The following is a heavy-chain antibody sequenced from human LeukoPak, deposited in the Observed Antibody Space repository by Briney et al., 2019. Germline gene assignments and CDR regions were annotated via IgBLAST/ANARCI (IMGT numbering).Heavy chain of an antibody. CDR3: AKAHAHYDILTGYLYYFDY. D-gene: IGHD3-9*01. Sequence: GGSLRLSCAASGFTFNNYAMSWVRQAPGKGLEWVSAISGSGGSTYYADSVKGRFTISRDNSKNTLYLQMNSLRAEDTAVYYCAKAHAHYDILTGYLYYFDYWGQGTLVTVSS. CDR1: GFTFNNYA. V-gene: IGHV3-23*01. J-gene: IGHJ4*02. CDR2: ISGSGGST.